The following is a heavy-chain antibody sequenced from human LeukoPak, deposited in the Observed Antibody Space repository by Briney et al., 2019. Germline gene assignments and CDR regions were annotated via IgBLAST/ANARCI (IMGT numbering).Heavy chain of an antibody. Sequence: SETLSLTCTVSGGSISSGSYYWSWIRQPAGKELEWIGRIYTSGSTNYNPSLKSRVTISVDTSKNQFSLKLSSVTAADTAVYYCTRLVSGQLFDYGGKGPLVTVSS. J-gene: IGHJ4*02. CDR3: TRLVSGQLFDY. V-gene: IGHV4-61*02. D-gene: IGHD1-1*01. CDR1: GGSISSGSYY. CDR2: IYTSGST.